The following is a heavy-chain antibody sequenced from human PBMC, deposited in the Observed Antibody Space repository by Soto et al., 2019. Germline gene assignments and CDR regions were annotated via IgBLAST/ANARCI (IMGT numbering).Heavy chain of an antibody. CDR2: ISYNSRNK. J-gene: IGHJ4*02. Sequence: GGSLRLSCAASGFTFSSYGIHWVRQAPGKGLDWVAVISYNSRNKYYADSVKGRFTISRDNSKNTLYLQMNSLRAEDTALYYCARDLFEHYYDSSGPLNAGIDYWGQGTLVTVSS. CDR3: ARDLFEHYYDSSGPLNAGIDY. D-gene: IGHD3-22*01. CDR1: GFTFSSYG. V-gene: IGHV3-30*03.